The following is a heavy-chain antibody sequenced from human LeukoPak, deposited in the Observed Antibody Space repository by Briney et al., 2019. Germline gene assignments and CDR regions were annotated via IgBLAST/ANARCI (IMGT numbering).Heavy chain of an antibody. CDR3: ARDLGVTTFHYYYGLDA. D-gene: IGHD2-21*02. CDR2: MSYEGDYK. J-gene: IGHJ6*02. V-gene: IGHV3-30*03. Sequence: GGSLRLSCAASGFGFSNYGMHWVRQAPGKGLEWLAVMSYEGDYKYYADSVKGRFTISRDNSQNTVFLQLNSLRAEDTAVYYCARDLGVTTFHYYYGLDAWGQGTTVTVS. CDR1: GFGFSNYG.